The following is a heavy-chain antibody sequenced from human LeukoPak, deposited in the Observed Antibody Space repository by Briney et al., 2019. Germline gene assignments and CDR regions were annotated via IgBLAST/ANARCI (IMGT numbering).Heavy chain of an antibody. D-gene: IGHD5-12*01. CDR2: IWYDGSNK. V-gene: IGHV3-33*01. Sequence: GRSLRLSCAASGFTFSSYGMHWVRQAPGKGLEWVAVIWYDGSNKYYADSVKGRFTISRDNSKNTLYLQMNSLRAEDTAVYYCARDLGVVATILPGYWGQGTLVTVSS. CDR1: GFTFSSYG. J-gene: IGHJ4*02. CDR3: ARDLGVVATILPGY.